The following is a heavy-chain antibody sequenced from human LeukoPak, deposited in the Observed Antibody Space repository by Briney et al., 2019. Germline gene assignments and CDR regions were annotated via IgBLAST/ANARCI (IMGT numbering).Heavy chain of an antibody. D-gene: IGHD2-2*01. CDR2: MNPYSGVT. V-gene: IGHV1-2*02. Sequence: GASVKVSCKASGYTFTGHYIHWVRQVPGQGLERMGWMNPYSGVTKYAQRFQDRVIMTRDTSINTAHMELSSLTYDDTAIYYCARDSAAGGGYQLPRLNFDYWGQGAQVTVSS. CDR1: GYTFTGHY. J-gene: IGHJ4*02. CDR3: ARDSAAGGGYQLPRLNFDY.